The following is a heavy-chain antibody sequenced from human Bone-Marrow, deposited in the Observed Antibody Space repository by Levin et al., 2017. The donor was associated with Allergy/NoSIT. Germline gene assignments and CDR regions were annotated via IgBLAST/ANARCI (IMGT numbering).Heavy chain of an antibody. J-gene: IGHJ5*02. CDR1: GFNFNFYT. Sequence: GGSLRLSCVGSGFNFNFYTFQWVRQAPGKGLEWVSSITSSSSFISYADSVKGRFTVTRDNNKGSLYLEMTSLKVDDTAVYYCSSDRVGQNAYGGNREPFDPWGQGTLVTVSP. CDR2: ITSSSSFI. CDR3: SSDRVGQNAYGGNREPFDP. D-gene: IGHD4-23*01. V-gene: IGHV3-21*01.